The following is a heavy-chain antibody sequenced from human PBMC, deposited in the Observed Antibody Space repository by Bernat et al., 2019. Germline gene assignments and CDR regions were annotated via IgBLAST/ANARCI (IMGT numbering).Heavy chain of an antibody. CDR2: IYPGDSDT. V-gene: IGHV5-51*01. J-gene: IGHJ4*02. D-gene: IGHD6-25*01. Sequence: EVQLVQSGAEVKKPGESLKISCKGSGYIFTTYWIAWVRQMPGKGLEWMGIIYPGDSDTRYSPSFQGQVTISADKSISTAYLQWSSLKASDTAIYSCARHGPRAATNELDSWDQGPLVTVSS. CDR3: ARHGPRAATNELDS. CDR1: GYIFTTYW.